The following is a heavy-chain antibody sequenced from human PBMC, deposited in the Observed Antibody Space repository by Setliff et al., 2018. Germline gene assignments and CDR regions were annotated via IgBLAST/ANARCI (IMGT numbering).Heavy chain of an antibody. D-gene: IGHD5-12*01. J-gene: IGHJ3*02. CDR3: ARDWPWMATIFDAFDI. Sequence: PGGSLRLSCAASGFTFSSYWMSWVRQAPGKGLEWVANIKQDGSEKYYVDSVKGRSTISIDNAKNSLYLQMNSLRAEDTAVYYCARDWPWMATIFDAFDIWGQGTMVTVSS. CDR1: GFTFSSYW. CDR2: IKQDGSEK. V-gene: IGHV3-7*01.